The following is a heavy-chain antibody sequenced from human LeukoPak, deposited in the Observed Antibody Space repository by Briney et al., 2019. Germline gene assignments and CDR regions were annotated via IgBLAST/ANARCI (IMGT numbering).Heavy chain of an antibody. V-gene: IGHV4-59*01. CDR3: ARGRGGYDPHWFDP. J-gene: IGHJ5*02. CDR2: IYYSGST. CDR1: GGSISSYY. D-gene: IGHD5-12*01. Sequence: SETLSLTCTVSGGSISSYYWSWIRQPPGKGLEWIGYIYYSGSTNYNPSLKSRDTISVDTSKNQLSLKLSSVTAADTAVYYCARGRGGYDPHWFDPWGQGTLVTVSS.